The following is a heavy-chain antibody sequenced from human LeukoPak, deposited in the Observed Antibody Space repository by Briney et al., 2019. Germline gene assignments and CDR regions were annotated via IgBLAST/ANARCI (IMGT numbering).Heavy chain of an antibody. Sequence: ASVKVSCKASGYRFTGYYIHWVRQAPRQGLEWMGWINPNNGGTNYAQKFQGRVTMTRDTSISTAYMEVSRLRSDDTAVYYCAKQRQPGRDAFDIWGQGTMVTVSS. J-gene: IGHJ3*02. D-gene: IGHD1-1*01. CDR3: AKQRQPGRDAFDI. CDR1: GYRFTGYY. CDR2: INPNNGGT. V-gene: IGHV1-2*02.